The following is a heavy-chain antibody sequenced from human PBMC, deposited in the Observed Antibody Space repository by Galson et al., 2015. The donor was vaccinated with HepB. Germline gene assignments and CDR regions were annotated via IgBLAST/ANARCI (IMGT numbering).Heavy chain of an antibody. CDR2: INAGNGNT. CDR1: GYTFTSYA. D-gene: IGHD2-8*02. CDR3: AREGRVLVVYARPYNWFDP. Sequence: SVKVSCKASGYTFTSYAMHWVRQAPGQRLEWMGWINAGNGNTKYSQKFQGRVTITRDTSASTAYMELSSLRSEDTAVYYCAREGRVLVVYARPYNWFDPWGQGTLVTVSS. J-gene: IGHJ5*02. V-gene: IGHV1-3*01.